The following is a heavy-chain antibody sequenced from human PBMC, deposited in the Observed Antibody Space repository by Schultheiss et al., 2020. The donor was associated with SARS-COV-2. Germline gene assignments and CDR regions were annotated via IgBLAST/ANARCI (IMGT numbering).Heavy chain of an antibody. V-gene: IGHV4-34*01. CDR2: INHSGST. D-gene: IGHD6-19*01. CDR3: ARPLGGFIAVLGY. Sequence: SQTLSLTCTVSGGSISSYYWSWIRQPPGKGLEWIGEINHSGSTNYNPSLKSRVTISVDTSKNQFSLKLSSVTAADTAVYYCARPLGGFIAVLGYWGQGTLVTVSS. CDR1: GGSISSYY. J-gene: IGHJ4*02.